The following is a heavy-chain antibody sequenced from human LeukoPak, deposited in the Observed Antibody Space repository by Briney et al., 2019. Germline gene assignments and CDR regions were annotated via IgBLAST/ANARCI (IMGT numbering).Heavy chain of an antibody. D-gene: IGHD4-17*01. V-gene: IGHV5-51*01. CDR1: GYRFACYW. CDR3: ARLLYGDYSHYFDY. CDR2: IYPDDSET. Sequence: GEPLKISSKGSGYRFACYWLGWVRQMPGKRLEWIGIIYPDDSETRSSPSFQGQVTISADKSINTAYLQWSSLKASDTAMYFCARLLYGDYSHYFDYWGQGTLVTVSS. J-gene: IGHJ4*02.